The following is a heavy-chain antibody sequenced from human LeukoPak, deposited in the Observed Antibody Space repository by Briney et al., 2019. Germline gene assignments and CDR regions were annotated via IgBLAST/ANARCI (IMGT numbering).Heavy chain of an antibody. CDR1: GYTFTSYD. CDR3: ARRKPTSGAQYWFDP. J-gene: IGHJ5*02. Sequence: GASVKVSCKAFGYTFTSYDINWVRQATGQRLEWMGWMNPNSGNTGYAQEFQGRVTMTRDTSIGTAYMELSSLTSEDTAVYYCARRKPTSGAQYWFDPWGQGTLVTVSS. V-gene: IGHV1-8*01. CDR2: MNPNSGNT. D-gene: IGHD3-10*01.